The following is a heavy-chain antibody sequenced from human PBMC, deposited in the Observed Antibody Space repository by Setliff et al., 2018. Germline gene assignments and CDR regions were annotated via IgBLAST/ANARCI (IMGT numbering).Heavy chain of an antibody. Sequence: GGSLRLSCAASGFTFSRYWMSWVRQAPGKGLEWVANIKQDGSEKYYVDSVKGRFTISRDNAKNSLYLQMNSLRAEDTAVYYCARDHVYGSQYYYYYYGMDVWGQGTTVTGSS. D-gene: IGHD3-10*01. CDR1: GFTFSRYW. J-gene: IGHJ6*02. V-gene: IGHV3-7*01. CDR2: IKQDGSEK. CDR3: ARDHVYGSQYYYYYYGMDV.